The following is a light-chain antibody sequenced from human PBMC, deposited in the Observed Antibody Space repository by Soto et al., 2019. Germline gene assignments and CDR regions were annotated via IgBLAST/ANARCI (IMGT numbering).Light chain of an antibody. CDR3: QQYGDSPLT. CDR1: QSVSSDY. Sequence: EIVLTQSPGTLSLSPGERATLSCRASQSVSSDYLAWYQQKPGQAPRLLIYGASSRDTGIPDRFSGSGSGTDFTLTISRLEPEDFALYYCQQYGDSPLTFVGGTKVEIK. J-gene: IGKJ4*01. V-gene: IGKV3-20*01. CDR2: GAS.